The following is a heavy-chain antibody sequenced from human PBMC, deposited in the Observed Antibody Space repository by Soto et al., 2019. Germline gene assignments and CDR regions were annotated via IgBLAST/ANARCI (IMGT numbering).Heavy chain of an antibody. CDR2: VNWNGGST. D-gene: IGHD1-26*01. Sequence: EVQLVESGGGVLRPGGSLRLSCAASGFTYDDYGMSWARQAPGKGLEWVSGVNWNGGSTGYADSVKGRFTISRDNAKNSLYLQMNSLRAEDTAFYYCVRGASLNFDYWGQGTLVTVSS. V-gene: IGHV3-20*04. J-gene: IGHJ4*02. CDR3: VRGASLNFDY. CDR1: GFTYDDYG.